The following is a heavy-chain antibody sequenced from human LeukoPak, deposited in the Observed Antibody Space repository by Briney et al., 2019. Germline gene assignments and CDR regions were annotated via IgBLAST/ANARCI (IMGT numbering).Heavy chain of an antibody. CDR2: ISYDGSNK. D-gene: IGHD6-13*01. CDR1: GFTFGSYA. CDR3: ARLAGIAAAGTLSYFDY. Sequence: GRSLRLSCAASGFTFGSYAMHWVRQAPGKGLEWVAVISYDGSNKYYADSVKGRFTISRDNSKNTLYLQMNSLRAADTAVYYCARLAGIAAAGTLSYFDYWGQGTLVTVSS. V-gene: IGHV3-30*04. J-gene: IGHJ4*02.